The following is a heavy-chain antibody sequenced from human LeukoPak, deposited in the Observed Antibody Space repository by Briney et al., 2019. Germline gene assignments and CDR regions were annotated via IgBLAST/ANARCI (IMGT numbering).Heavy chain of an antibody. Sequence: GGTLRLSCAASGFTFSSYGMSWVRQAPGKGLEWVSAISGSGGSTYYADSVKGRFTISRDNSKNTLYLQMNSLRAEDTAVYYCAKAGYDGGIFDYWGQGTLVTVSS. V-gene: IGHV3-23*01. CDR1: GFTFSSYG. CDR2: ISGSGGST. J-gene: IGHJ4*02. CDR3: AKAGYDGGIFDY. D-gene: IGHD5-12*01.